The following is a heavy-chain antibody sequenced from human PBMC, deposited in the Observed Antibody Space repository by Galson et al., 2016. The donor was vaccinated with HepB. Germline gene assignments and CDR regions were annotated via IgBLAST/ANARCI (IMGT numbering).Heavy chain of an antibody. CDR2: ISASGTDT. Sequence: SLRLSCAASGFTFGNYPMMWVRQTSEKGLEWLSRISASGTDTHLADSVKGRFTISRDNSKNTLYLQMNSLRADDTALYYCAKDRDHFGDYVFDYWGQGTLVTVSS. D-gene: IGHD4-17*01. J-gene: IGHJ4*02. CDR1: GFTFGNYP. CDR3: AKDRDHFGDYVFDY. V-gene: IGHV3-23*01.